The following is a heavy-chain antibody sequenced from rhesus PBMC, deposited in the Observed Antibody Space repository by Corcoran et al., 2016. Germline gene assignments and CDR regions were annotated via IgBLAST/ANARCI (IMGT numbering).Heavy chain of an antibody. Sequence: QVQLQESGPGVVKPSETLSLTCAVSGGSISDSYRWSWIRQPPGKGLELIGYIYGSSTSTNYNPSLKSRVTISKDTSKNQFSLKLSSVTAADTAVYYCARDNWGDYEVFDYWGQGVLVTVSS. CDR3: ARDNWGDYEVFDY. J-gene: IGHJ4*01. CDR2: IYGSSTST. V-gene: IGHV4S10*01. D-gene: IGHD3-34*01. CDR1: GGSISDSYR.